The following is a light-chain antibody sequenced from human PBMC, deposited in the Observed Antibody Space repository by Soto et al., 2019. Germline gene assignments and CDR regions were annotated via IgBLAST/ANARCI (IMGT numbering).Light chain of an antibody. V-gene: IGLV2-8*01. Sequence: QSVLTQPPSASGSPGQSVTISCTGTSSDVGGYNYVSWYQQHPGKAPKLMIYEVNKRPSGVPDRFSASKSGNTASLTVSGLQAEDEADYYCSSYAGSNNVVFGGGTKLTVL. CDR1: SSDVGGYNY. CDR2: EVN. J-gene: IGLJ2*01. CDR3: SSYAGSNNVV.